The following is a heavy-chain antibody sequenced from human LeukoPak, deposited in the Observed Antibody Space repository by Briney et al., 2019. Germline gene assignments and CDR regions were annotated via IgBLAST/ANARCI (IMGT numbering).Heavy chain of an antibody. J-gene: IGHJ4*02. V-gene: IGHV4-39*01. CDR3: VTQEGGGTWYYFDY. CDR2: IYYSGST. CDR1: GGFISSSSYY. D-gene: IGHD1-1*01. Sequence: SETLSLTCTVSGGFISSSSYYWGWIRQPPGKGLEWIGSIYYSGSTYYSPSLKSRVTMSIDTSKNQFSLNLSSVTAADTAVYYCVTQEGGGTWYYFDYWGQGTLVTVSS.